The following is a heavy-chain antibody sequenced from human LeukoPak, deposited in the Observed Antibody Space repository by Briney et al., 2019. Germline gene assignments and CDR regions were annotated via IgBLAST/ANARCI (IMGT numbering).Heavy chain of an antibody. CDR1: GYTFTGHH. V-gene: IGHV1-8*02. CDR3: ARAIRAAAGTKSSYYFDY. D-gene: IGHD6-13*01. CDR2: MNPNSGNT. Sequence: ASVKVSCKASGYTFTGHHIHWVRQATGQGLEWMGWMNPNSGNTGYAQKFQGRVTMTRNTSISTAYMELSSLRSEDTAVYYCARAIRAAAGTKSSYYFDYWGQGTLVTVSS. J-gene: IGHJ4*02.